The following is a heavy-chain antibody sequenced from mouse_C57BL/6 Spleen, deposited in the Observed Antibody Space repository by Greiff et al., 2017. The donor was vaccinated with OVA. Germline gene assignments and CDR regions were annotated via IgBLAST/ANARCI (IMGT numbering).Heavy chain of an antibody. V-gene: IGHV5-17*01. CDR2: ISSGSSTI. J-gene: IGHJ1*03. CDR3: ARGVTTRNWYFDV. Sequence: EVMLVESGGGLVKPGGSLKLSCAASGFTFSDYGMHWVRQAPEKGLEWVAYISSGSSTIYYADTVKGRFTISRDNAKNTLFLQMTSLRSEDTAMYYCARGVTTRNWYFDVWGTGTTVTVAS. D-gene: IGHD2-1*01. CDR1: GFTFSDYG.